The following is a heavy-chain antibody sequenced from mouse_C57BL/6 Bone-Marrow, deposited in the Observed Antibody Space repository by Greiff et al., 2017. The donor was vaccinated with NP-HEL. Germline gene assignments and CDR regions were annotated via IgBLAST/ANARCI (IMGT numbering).Heavy chain of an antibody. V-gene: IGHV5-6*01. CDR3: ARHYNSNYFDY. Sequence: EVQGVESGGDLVKPGGSLKLSCAASGFTFSSYGMSWVRQTPDKRLEWVATISSGGSYTYYPDSVKGRFTISRDNAKNTLYLQMSSLKSEDTAVYDCARHYNSNYFDYWGQGTTLTVSS. CDR2: ISSGGSYT. J-gene: IGHJ2*01. D-gene: IGHD2-5*01. CDR1: GFTFSSYG.